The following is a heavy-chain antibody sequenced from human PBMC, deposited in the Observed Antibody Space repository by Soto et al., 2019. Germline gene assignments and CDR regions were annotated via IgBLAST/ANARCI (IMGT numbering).Heavy chain of an antibody. V-gene: IGHV4-34*01. D-gene: IGHD3-3*01. CDR3: ARGSKDYDFWSGYYTGYYYYGMDV. CDR2: INHSGST. CDR1: GGSFSGYY. J-gene: IGHJ6*02. Sequence: SETLSLTCAVYGGSFSGYYWSWIRQPPGKGLEWIGEINHSGSTNYNPSLKSRVTISVDTSKNQFPLKLSAVTAADTAVYYCARGSKDYDFWSGYYTGYYYYGMDVWGQGTTVTVSS.